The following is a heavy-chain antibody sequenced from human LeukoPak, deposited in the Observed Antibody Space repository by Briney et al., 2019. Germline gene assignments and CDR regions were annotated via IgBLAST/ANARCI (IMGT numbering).Heavy chain of an antibody. V-gene: IGHV4-34*01. J-gene: IGHJ4*02. CDR1: GGSFSGYY. Sequence: SETLSLTCGVSGGSFSGYYWSWIRQPPGKGLEWIGEINHSGSTNYNPSLKSRVTISVDTSKNQFSLKLSSVTAADTAVYYCARGSRGGYCSSTSCLRGNDLDYWGQGTLVTVSS. D-gene: IGHD2-2*01. CDR2: INHSGST. CDR3: ARGSRGGYCSSTSCLRGNDLDY.